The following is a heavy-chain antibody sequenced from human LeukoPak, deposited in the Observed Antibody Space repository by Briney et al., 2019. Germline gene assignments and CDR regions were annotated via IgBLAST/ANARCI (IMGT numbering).Heavy chain of an antibody. CDR1: GYTFTSYG. V-gene: IGHV1-18*01. CDR2: ISAYNGNT. D-gene: IGHD3-9*01. J-gene: IGHJ4*02. CDR3: ARGYGRYFDWLIPNYDY. Sequence: GASVKVSCKASGYTFTSYGISWVRQAPGQGLEWMGWISAYNGNTNYAQKLQGRVTMTTDTSTSPAYMELRSLRSDDTAVYYCARGYGRYFDWLIPNYDYWGQGTLVTVSS.